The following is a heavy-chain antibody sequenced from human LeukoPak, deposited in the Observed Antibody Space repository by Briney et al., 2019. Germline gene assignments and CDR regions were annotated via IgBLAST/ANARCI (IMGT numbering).Heavy chain of an antibody. CDR2: INWNGGST. V-gene: IGHV3-20*04. D-gene: IGHD3-10*02. Sequence: GGSLRLSCAASGFTFDDYGMSWVRQAPGKGLEWVSGINWNGGSTGYADSVKGRFTISRDNAKNSLYLQMNSLRAEDTAVYYCAELGITMIGGVWGKGTTVTIPS. CDR3: AELGITMIGGV. CDR1: GFTFDDYG. J-gene: IGHJ6*04.